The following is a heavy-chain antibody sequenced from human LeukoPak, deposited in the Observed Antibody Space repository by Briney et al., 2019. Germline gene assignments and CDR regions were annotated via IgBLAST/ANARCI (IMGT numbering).Heavy chain of an antibody. CDR1: GGSISSSSYY. V-gene: IGHV4-39*07. D-gene: IGHD3-3*01. CDR3: ARGGRYYDASFDY. Sequence: PSETLSLTCTVSGGSISSSSYYWGWIRQPPGKGLEWIGSIYYSGSTYYNPSLTSRVTISVDTSKNQFSLKLSSVTAADTAVYYCARGGRYYDASFDYWGQGTLVTVSS. J-gene: IGHJ4*02. CDR2: IYYSGST.